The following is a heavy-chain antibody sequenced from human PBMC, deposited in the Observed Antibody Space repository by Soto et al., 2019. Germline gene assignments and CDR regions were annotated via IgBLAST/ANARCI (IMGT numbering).Heavy chain of an antibody. Sequence: PGGSLRLSCAASGFTFSSYGMHWVRQAPGKGLEWVAVIWYDGSNKYYADSVKGRFTISRDNSKNTLYLQMNSLRAEDTAVYYCARKEGWLVRGYYYYGMDVWGQGTTVTVSS. V-gene: IGHV3-33*01. D-gene: IGHD6-19*01. CDR3: ARKEGWLVRGYYYYGMDV. J-gene: IGHJ6*02. CDR1: GFTFSSYG. CDR2: IWYDGSNK.